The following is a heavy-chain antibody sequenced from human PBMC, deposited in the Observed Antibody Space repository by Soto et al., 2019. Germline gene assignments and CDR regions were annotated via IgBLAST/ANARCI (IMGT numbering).Heavy chain of an antibody. D-gene: IGHD3-22*01. V-gene: IGHV4-30-4*01. CDR1: GGSISSGDYY. CDR3: ARGYDSSGHVFDY. Sequence: SETLSLTCTVSGGSISSGDYYWSWIRQPPGRGLEWIGYIYYSGSTYYNPSLKSRVTISVDTSKNQFSLKLSSVTAADTAVYYCARGYDSSGHVFDYWGQGTLVTVSS. CDR2: IYYSGST. J-gene: IGHJ4*02.